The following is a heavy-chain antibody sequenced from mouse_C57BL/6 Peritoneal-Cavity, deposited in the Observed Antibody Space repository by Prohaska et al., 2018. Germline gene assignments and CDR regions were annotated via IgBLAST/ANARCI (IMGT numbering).Heavy chain of an antibody. J-gene: IGHJ2*01. V-gene: IGHV1-55*01. Sequence: SVKMSFKASGYTFTSSWITWVKQRPGQGLEWIGDIYPGSGSTNYNEKFKSKATLTVDTSSSTAYMQLSSLTSEDSAVYYCANQAYFDYWGQGTTLTVSS. CDR3: ANQAYFDY. D-gene: IGHD3-2*02. CDR2: IYPGSGST. CDR1: GYTFTSSW.